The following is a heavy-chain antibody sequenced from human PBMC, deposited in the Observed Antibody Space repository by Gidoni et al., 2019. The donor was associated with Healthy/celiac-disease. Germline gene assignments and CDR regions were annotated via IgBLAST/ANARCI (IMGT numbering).Heavy chain of an antibody. CDR2: ISYDGSNK. J-gene: IGHJ6*02. V-gene: IGHV3-30*18. D-gene: IGHD3-10*01. Sequence: QVQLVESGGGVVQPGRSLRLSCAASGFTFSSYGMHWVRQAPGKGLEWVEVISYDGSNKYYADSVKGRFTISRDNSKNTLYLQMNNLRAEDTAVYYCAKDLGSPGSAGGMDVWGQGTTVTVSS. CDR3: AKDLGSPGSAGGMDV. CDR1: GFTFSSYG.